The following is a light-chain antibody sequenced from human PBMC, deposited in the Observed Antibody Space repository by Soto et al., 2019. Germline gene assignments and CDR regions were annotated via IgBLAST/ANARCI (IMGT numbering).Light chain of an antibody. CDR2: WAS. V-gene: IGKV4-1*01. CDR1: QSVLYSSNNKNY. J-gene: IGKJ2*01. Sequence: DIVMTQSPDSLAVSLGERATINCKSSQSVLYSSNNKNYLAWYQQKPGQPPKLLIYWASTRESVVPDRFSGSGSGTDFTLTVSSLQDEDVAVYYCQQYYSTPYTFGQGTKLEIK. CDR3: QQYYSTPYT.